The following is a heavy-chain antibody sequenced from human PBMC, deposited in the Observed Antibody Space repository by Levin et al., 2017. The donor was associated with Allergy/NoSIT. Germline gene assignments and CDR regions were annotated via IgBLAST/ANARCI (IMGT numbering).Heavy chain of an antibody. V-gene: IGHV3-48*03. J-gene: IGHJ4*02. D-gene: IGHD1-14*01. CDR1: GFTFSSYE. Sequence: GGSLRLSCAASGFTFSSYEMNWVRQAPGKGLEWVSYISSSGSTIYYADSVKGRFTISRDNAKNSLYLQMNSLRAEDTAVYYCARGEGELEPPGYWGQGTLVTVSS. CDR3: ARGEGELEPPGY. CDR2: ISSSGSTI.